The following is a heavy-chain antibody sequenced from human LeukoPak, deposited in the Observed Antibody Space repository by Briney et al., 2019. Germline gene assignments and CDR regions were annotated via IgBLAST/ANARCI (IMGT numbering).Heavy chain of an antibody. CDR2: INWNGGST. CDR3: ARDNRYCNGGYCSNWFDP. Sequence: PGGSLRLSCAASGFTFDDYGMSWVRQAPGKGLEWVSGINWNGGSTGHVDSVKGRFTISRDNVRNSLYLQMNSLRADDTALYYCARDNRYCNGGYCSNWFDPWGQGTLVTVSS. CDR1: GFTFDDYG. D-gene: IGHD2-15*01. J-gene: IGHJ5*02. V-gene: IGHV3-20*04.